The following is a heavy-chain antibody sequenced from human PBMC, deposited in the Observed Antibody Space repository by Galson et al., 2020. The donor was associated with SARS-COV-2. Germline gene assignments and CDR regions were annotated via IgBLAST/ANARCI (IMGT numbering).Heavy chain of an antibody. D-gene: IGHD5-18*01. Sequence: SETLSLTCAVYGGSFNGYYWSWIRQSPGKGLEWIGEINHSGSINYNPSLKSRVTMSVDTSKNQFSLKLTSITVADTAVYYCARQGYSYGSYWGQGTLVTVSS. CDR3: ARQGYSYGSY. V-gene: IGHV4-34*01. CDR2: INHSGSI. CDR1: GGSFNGYY. J-gene: IGHJ4*02.